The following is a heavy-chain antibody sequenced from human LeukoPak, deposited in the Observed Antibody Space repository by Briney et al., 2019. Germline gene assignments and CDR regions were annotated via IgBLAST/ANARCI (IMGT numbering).Heavy chain of an antibody. CDR2: IYTSGST. D-gene: IGHD3-3*01. Sequence: SETLSLTCTVSGGSISSGSYYWSWIRQPAGKGLEWIGRIYTSGSTNYNPSLKSRVTISVDTSKNQFSLKLSSVTAADTAVYYCARERSGYSKDYYYMGVWGKGTTVAVSS. CDR3: ARERSGYSKDYYYMGV. CDR1: GGSISSGSYY. V-gene: IGHV4-61*02. J-gene: IGHJ6*03.